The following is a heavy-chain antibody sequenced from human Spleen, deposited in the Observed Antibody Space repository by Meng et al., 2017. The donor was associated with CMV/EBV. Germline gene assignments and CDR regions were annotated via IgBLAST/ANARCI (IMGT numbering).Heavy chain of an antibody. CDR1: GGFFSSYF. J-gene: IGHJ4*02. D-gene: IGHD1-1*01. CDR2: IYTSGST. V-gene: IGHV4-4*07. Sequence: PQTPCTVLVQPSGSLSLTCAFFGGFFSSYFWSWIRQPAGKGLEWIGRIYTSGSTNYNPSLKSRVTMSVDTSKNQFSLKLSSVTAADTAVYYCARDQLIDPLGDFDYWGQGTLVTVSS. CDR3: ARDQLIDPLGDFDY.